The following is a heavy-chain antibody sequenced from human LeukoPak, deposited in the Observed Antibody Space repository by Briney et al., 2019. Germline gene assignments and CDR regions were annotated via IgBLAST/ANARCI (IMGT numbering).Heavy chain of an antibody. J-gene: IGHJ4*02. CDR1: GYSFTTYW. CDR2: IFPGDSET. CDR3: ARDYATFDY. D-gene: IGHD4-17*01. Sequence: PGESLKISCKGSGYSFTTYWIAWVRQMPGKGLEWMGIIFPGDSETRYSPSFQGQVAISADKSINSAYLQWNSLRASDTAIYYCARDYATFDYWGQGTLVTVSS. V-gene: IGHV5-51*01.